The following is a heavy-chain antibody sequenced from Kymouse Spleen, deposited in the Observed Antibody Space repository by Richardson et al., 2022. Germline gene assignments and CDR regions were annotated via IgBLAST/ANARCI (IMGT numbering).Heavy chain of an antibody. CDR2: INHSGST. D-gene: IGHD3-10*01. CDR1: GGSFSGYY. V-gene: IGHV4-34*01. CDR3: ARRGSGSYYLDY. Sequence: QVQLQQWGAGLLKPSETLSLTCAVYGGSFSGYYWSWIRQPPGKGLEWIGEINHSGSTNYNPSLKSRVTISVDTSKNQFSLKLSSVTAADTAVYYCARRGSGSYYLDYWGQGTLVTVSS. J-gene: IGHJ4*02.